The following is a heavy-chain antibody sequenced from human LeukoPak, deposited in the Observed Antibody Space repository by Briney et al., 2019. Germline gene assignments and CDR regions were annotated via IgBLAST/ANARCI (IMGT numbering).Heavy chain of an antibody. V-gene: IGHV3-30*18. CDR3: ANSGSYFYY. D-gene: IGHD1-26*01. J-gene: IGHJ4*02. CDR1: GFTFSSYG. CDR2: ISYDGSNK. Sequence: GGSLRLSCAASGFTFSSYGMHWVRQAPGKGLEWVAVISYDGSNKYYADSVKGRFTISRDNSKNTLYLQMNSLRAEDTAAYYCANSGSYFYYWGQGTLVTVSS.